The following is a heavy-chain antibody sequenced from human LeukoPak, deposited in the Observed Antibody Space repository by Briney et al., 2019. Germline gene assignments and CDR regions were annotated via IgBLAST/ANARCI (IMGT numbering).Heavy chain of an antibody. J-gene: IGHJ4*03. CDR2: IYYSGST. CDR1: GGSISSYY. D-gene: IGHD6-19*01. V-gene: IGHV4-59*01. Sequence: SETRSLTCTVSGGSISSYYWSWIRQPPGKGLEWIGYIYYSGSTNYNPSLKSRVTISVDTSKNQFSLKLSSVTAADTAVYYCARFCSGCFKFENWGHGNLVTVSS. CDR3: ARFCSGCFKFEN.